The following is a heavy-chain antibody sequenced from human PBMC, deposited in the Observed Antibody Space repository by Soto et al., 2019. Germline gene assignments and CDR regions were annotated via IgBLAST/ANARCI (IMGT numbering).Heavy chain of an antibody. CDR1: GFSLSTSGVG. CDR2: IYWNDDK. D-gene: IGHD6-13*01. V-gene: IGHV2-5*01. Sequence: PTLVNPTQTLTLTCTFSGFSLSTSGVGVGWIRQPPGKALEWLALIYWNDDKRYSPSLKSRLTITKDTSKNQVVLTMTNMDPVDTATYYCALTPGIAAAGMTWGADYYGMDVWGQGTTVTVSS. J-gene: IGHJ6*02. CDR3: ALTPGIAAAGMTWGADYYGMDV.